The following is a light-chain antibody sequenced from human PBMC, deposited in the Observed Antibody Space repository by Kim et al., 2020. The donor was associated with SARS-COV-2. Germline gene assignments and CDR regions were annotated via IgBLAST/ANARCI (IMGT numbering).Light chain of an antibody. Sequence: SLSPGERATLSCRASQSVSSYLAWYQQKPGQAPSLLIYDASNRATGIPARFSGSGSGTDFTLTISSLEPEDFAVYYCQQRSNWWTFGQGTKVDIK. CDR1: QSVSSY. CDR2: DAS. J-gene: IGKJ1*01. CDR3: QQRSNWWT. V-gene: IGKV3-11*01.